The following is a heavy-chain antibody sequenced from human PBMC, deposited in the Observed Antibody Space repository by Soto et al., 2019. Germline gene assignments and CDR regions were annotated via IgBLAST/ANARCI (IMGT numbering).Heavy chain of an antibody. CDR3: ARDFTMIDAYAFDI. J-gene: IGHJ3*02. Sequence: GGSLRLSCAASGFTFSSYGMHWVRQAPGKGLEWVAVIWYDGSNKYYADSVKGRFTISRDNSKNTLYLQMNSLRAEDTAVYYCARDFTMIDAYAFDIWGQGTMVTVSS. CDR2: IWYDGSNK. V-gene: IGHV3-33*01. CDR1: GFTFSSYG. D-gene: IGHD3-22*01.